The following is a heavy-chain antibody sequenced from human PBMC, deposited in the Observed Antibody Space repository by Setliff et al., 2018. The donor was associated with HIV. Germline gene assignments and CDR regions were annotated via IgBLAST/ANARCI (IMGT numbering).Heavy chain of an antibody. Sequence: ASVKVSCKVSGYSLTELSIHWVRQAPGKGLEWVGGFDPEDEETFYAETVQGRVTMTEDTLTDTAYMELSSLRSDDTAMYYCTVDHPDDVQVIWGQGTLVTVS. CDR3: TVDHPDDVQVI. CDR2: FDPEDEET. D-gene: IGHD1-1*01. CDR1: GYSLTELS. J-gene: IGHJ4*02. V-gene: IGHV1-24*01.